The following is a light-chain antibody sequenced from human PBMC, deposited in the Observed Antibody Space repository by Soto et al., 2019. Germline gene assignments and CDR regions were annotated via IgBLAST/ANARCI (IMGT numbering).Light chain of an antibody. CDR2: WAS. Sequence: DIVMTQSPDSLAVSVSERATINCKSSQSVLYSSNNKNYLAWYQQKPGQPPKLLIYWASTRESGVPDRFSGSGSGTDFTLTISSLQAVDVAVYYCQQYYSTPQWTFGQGTKVEIK. V-gene: IGKV4-1*01. J-gene: IGKJ1*01. CDR1: QSVLYSSNNKNY. CDR3: QQYYSTPQWT.